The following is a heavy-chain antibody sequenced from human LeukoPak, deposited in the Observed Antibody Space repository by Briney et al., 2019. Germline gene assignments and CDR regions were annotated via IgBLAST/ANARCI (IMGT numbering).Heavy chain of an antibody. CDR2: IIPVFGTG. CDR3: AKGDDDFRQLDF. CDR1: GGIFAHYA. V-gene: IGHV1-69*01. Sequence: SSLKVCCKAAGGIFAHYAISWVRKAAGQGLEGMGGIIPVFGTGHSAQKFQGTLTITAHESTRTSYLQLSSLRSEDTAVYYCAKGDDDFRQLDFWGEGTLVIVSS. D-gene: IGHD3-3*01. J-gene: IGHJ4*02.